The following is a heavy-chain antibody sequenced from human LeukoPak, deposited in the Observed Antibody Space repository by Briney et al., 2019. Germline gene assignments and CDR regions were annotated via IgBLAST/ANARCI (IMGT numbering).Heavy chain of an antibody. CDR2: IYTSGST. J-gene: IGHJ5*02. D-gene: IGHD6-13*01. V-gene: IGHV4-61*02. CDR3: ARDPSYSSSGSWFDV. CDR1: GGSISSGSYY. Sequence: SETLSLTCTVSGGSISSGSYYWSWIRQPAGKGLEWIGRIYTSGSTNYNPSLKSRVTMSVDTSKNQFSLKLSSVTAADTAVYYCARDPSYSSSGSWFDVWGQGTLVTVSS.